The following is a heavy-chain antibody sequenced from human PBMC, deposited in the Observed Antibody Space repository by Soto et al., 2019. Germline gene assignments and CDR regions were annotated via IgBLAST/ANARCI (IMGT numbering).Heavy chain of an antibody. D-gene: IGHD2-2*02. CDR3: AKDQKGCSTSCYINY. CDR1: GFTFSNTW. J-gene: IGHJ4*02. Sequence: GGSLRLSCAASGFTFSNTWMSWVRQAPGKGLEWVGRIKSTTDGGTTDYAAPVKGRFTISRDDSKNTLYLQMNSLKTDDTAVYYCAKDQKGCSTSCYINYWGQGTLVTVSS. CDR2: IKSTTDGGTT. V-gene: IGHV3-15*01.